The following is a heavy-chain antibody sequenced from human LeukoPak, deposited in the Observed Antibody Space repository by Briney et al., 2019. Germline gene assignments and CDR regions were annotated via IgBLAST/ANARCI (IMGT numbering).Heavy chain of an antibody. V-gene: IGHV4-34*01. J-gene: IGHJ4*02. CDR3: ARDSDGGGSDY. Sequence: PSETLSLTCAVYGGSFSGYYWSWIRQPPGKGLEWIGEINHSGSTNYNPSLKSRVTISVDTSKNQFSLKLSSVTAADTAVYYCARDSDGGGSDYWGQGTLATVSS. D-gene: IGHD2-15*01. CDR2: INHSGST. CDR1: GGSFSGYY.